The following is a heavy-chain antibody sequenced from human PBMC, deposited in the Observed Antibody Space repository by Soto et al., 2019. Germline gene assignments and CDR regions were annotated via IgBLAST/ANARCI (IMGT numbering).Heavy chain of an antibody. CDR1: GFIFTSYS. CDR3: ARESEDLTSNFDY. V-gene: IGHV3-21*06. Sequence: PVGSLRLSCAASGFIFTSYSMNWVRQAPGKGLEWVSSISSTTNYIYYGDSMKGRFTISRDNAKNSLYLEMNSLRAEDTAVYYCARESEDLTSNFDYWGQGTLVTVSS. J-gene: IGHJ4*02. CDR2: ISSTTNYI.